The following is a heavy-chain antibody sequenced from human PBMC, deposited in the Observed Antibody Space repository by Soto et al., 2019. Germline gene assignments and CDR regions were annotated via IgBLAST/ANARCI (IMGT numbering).Heavy chain of an antibody. V-gene: IGHV4-59*01. CDR1: GGCISSYY. J-gene: IGHJ4*02. D-gene: IGHD6-13*01. CDR2: IYYSGST. CDR3: ARGIAEEQKCSYYDY. Sequence: SETLSLTCTVSGGCISSYYWSWIRQPPGKGLEWIGYIYYSGSTNYNPSLKSRVTISVDTSKNQFSLKLSSVTAADTAVYYCARGIAEEQKCSYYDYWGQGALVTVSS.